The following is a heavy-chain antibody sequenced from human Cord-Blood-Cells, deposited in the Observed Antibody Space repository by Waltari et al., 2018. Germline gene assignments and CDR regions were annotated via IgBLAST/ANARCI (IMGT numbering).Heavy chain of an antibody. CDR3: ARSEGSSWYAEYFQH. CDR1: GYSISSGYY. CDR2: IYHSGST. D-gene: IGHD6-13*01. J-gene: IGHJ1*01. Sequence: QVQLQESGPGLVKPSETLSLTCTVSGYSISSGYYWGWLRQPPGKGLEWIGSIYHSGSTYYNPSLKSRVTISVDTSKNQFSLKLSSVTAADTAVYYCARSEGSSWYAEYFQHWGQGTLVTVSS. V-gene: IGHV4-38-2*02.